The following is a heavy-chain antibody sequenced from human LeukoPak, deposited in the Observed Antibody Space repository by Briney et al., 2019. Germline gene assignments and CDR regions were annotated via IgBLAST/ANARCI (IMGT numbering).Heavy chain of an antibody. D-gene: IGHD3-10*01. V-gene: IGHV3-7*03. CDR2: IKQDGSEK. CDR1: GFTFSSYW. Sequence: GGSLRLSCAASGFTFSSYWMSWVRQAPGKGLEWVANIKQDGSEKYYVDSVKGRFTISRDNSKNTLYLQMNSLRAEDTAVYYCAKVEGSVGFGEFYFDYWGQGTLVTVSS. CDR3: AKVEGSVGFGEFYFDY. J-gene: IGHJ4*02.